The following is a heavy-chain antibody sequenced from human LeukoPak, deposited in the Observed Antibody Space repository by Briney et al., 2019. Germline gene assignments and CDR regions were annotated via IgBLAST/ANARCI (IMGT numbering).Heavy chain of an antibody. J-gene: IGHJ3*02. D-gene: IGHD3-22*01. CDR3: ARGGYYDSSGYLDAFDI. CDR1: GGTFSSYT. Sequence: SVKVSCKASGGTFSSYTISWVRQAPGQGLEWMGRIIPILGIANYAQKFQGRVTITADKSTRTAYMELSSLRSEDTAVYYCARGGYYDSSGYLDAFDIWGQGTMVTVSS. CDR2: IIPILGIA. V-gene: IGHV1-69*02.